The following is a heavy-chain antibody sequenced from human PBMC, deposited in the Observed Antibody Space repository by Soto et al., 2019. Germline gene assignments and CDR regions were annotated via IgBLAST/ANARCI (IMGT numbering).Heavy chain of an antibody. CDR1: GCSISSYY. V-gene: IGHV4-59*08. J-gene: IGHJ4*02. CDR3: ARLNRGLHCSSNTCALHY. Sequence: SETLSLTCTVSGCSISSYYWSWIRQPPGKGLEWIGYIYYSGATNYNPSLKSRVTISVDTSKNQFSLKLSSVTAADTAVYYYARLNRGLHCSSNTCALHYWGQGTLVTVSS. CDR2: IYYSGAT. D-gene: IGHD2-2*01.